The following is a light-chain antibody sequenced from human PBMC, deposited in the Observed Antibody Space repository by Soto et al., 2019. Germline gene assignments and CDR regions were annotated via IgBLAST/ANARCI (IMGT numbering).Light chain of an antibody. V-gene: IGKV3-15*01. Sequence: EIVMTQSPATLSVSPGERATLSSRASQSVGRDLAWYQQKPGQAPRLLIYGASTRATGIPARFTGSGSGTEFTLAINSLQSEGFAVYWCQQYNTWPPTFGPGTTVDIK. CDR3: QQYNTWPPT. CDR1: QSVGRD. CDR2: GAS. J-gene: IGKJ3*01.